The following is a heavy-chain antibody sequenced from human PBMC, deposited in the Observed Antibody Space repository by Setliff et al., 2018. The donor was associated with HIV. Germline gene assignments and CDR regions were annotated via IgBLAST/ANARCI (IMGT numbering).Heavy chain of an antibody. CDR2: ISYSGDST. Sequence: LRLSCVASGFTFSSNWLSWVRQAPGKGLEWVSGISYSGDSTYYGEFETGRFTISRDNSKNALYLQMSSLRAEDTAVYYCASIRYNWNYFDYWGQGTLVTVSS. D-gene: IGHD1-20*01. CDR1: GFTFSSNW. V-gene: IGHV3-23*01. CDR3: ASIRYNWNYFDY. J-gene: IGHJ4*02.